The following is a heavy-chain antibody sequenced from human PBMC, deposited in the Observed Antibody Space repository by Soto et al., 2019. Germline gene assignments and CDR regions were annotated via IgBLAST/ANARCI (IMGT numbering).Heavy chain of an antibody. V-gene: IGHV4-34*01. Sequence: SETLSLTCAVYGGSFSCYYWSWIRQPPGKGLEWIGEINHSGSTNYNPSLKSRVTISVDTSKNQFSLKLSSVTAADTAVYYCARVKGYSSSWFDPWGQGTLVTVSS. CDR2: INHSGST. D-gene: IGHD6-13*01. J-gene: IGHJ5*02. CDR1: GGSFSCYY. CDR3: ARVKGYSSSWFDP.